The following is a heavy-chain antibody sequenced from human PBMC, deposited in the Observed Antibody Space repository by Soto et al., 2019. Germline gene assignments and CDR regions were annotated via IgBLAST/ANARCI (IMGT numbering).Heavy chain of an antibody. CDR1: GGTFSSYA. CDR2: TIPIFGTA. CDR3: ALPYSGGPVANWLDP. D-gene: IGHD1-26*01. J-gene: IGHJ5*02. Sequence: QVQLVQSGAEVKKPGSSVKVSCKASGGTFSSYAISWVRQAPGQGLEWMGGTIPIFGTANYAQKFQGRVTITADEAXXTGCMELSSLRSEDTAVYCCALPYSGGPVANWLDPWGQGTLVTVSS. V-gene: IGHV1-69*12.